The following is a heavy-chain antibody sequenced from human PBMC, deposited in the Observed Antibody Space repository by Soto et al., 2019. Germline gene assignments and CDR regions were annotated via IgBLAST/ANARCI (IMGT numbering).Heavy chain of an antibody. CDR3: ARGEGWERHRALPDWFDP. V-gene: IGHV3-30-3*01. CDR1: GFTFSIYA. J-gene: IGHJ5*02. CDR2: ISYDGTSK. D-gene: IGHD1-26*01. Sequence: QVHLVESGGGVVQPGRSLRLSCSASGFTFSIYAMHWVRQAPGKGLEWVAVISYDGTSKYYADSVKGRFTISRDNSKNPLYLQMNRLRAEDTAVYYCARGEGWERHRALPDWFDPWGQGTLVTVSS.